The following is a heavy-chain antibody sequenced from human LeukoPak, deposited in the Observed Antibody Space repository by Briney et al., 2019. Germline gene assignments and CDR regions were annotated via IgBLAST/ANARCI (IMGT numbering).Heavy chain of an antibody. Sequence: ASVTVSCKASGYTFTGYYMHWVRQAPGQGLEWMGWINPNSGGTNYAQKFQGRVTMTRDTSISTAYMELSRLRSDDTAVYYCARDRIRYSGYGMDVGGQGTTVTVSS. CDR1: GYTFTGYY. CDR3: ARDRIRYSGYGMDV. CDR2: INPNSGGT. J-gene: IGHJ6*02. V-gene: IGHV1-2*02. D-gene: IGHD5-12*01.